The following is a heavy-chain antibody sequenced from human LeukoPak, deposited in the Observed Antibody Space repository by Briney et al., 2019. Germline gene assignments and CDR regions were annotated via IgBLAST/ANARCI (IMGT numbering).Heavy chain of an antibody. CDR1: GGTFSSYA. CDR2: IIPMLGTV. V-gene: IGHV1-69*04. CDR3: ARDQKVGATPYFGMDV. Sequence: SVKVSCKVFGGTFSSYAINWVRQAPGQGLEWMGRIIPMLGTVNYAQKFQGRVTIIADKFTSTAYMELSSLGSEDTAVYFCARDQKVGATPYFGMDVWGQGTTVTVSS. D-gene: IGHD1-26*01. J-gene: IGHJ6*02.